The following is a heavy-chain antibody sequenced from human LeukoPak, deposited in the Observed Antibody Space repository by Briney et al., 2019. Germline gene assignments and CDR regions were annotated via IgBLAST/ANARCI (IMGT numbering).Heavy chain of an antibody. D-gene: IGHD5-18*01. CDR1: GGSISSSSYY. J-gene: IGHJ4*02. Sequence: PSETLFLTCTVSGGSISSSSYYWGWIRQPPGKGLEWIGSIYYSGSTYYNPSLKSRVTISVDTSKNQFSLKLSSVTAADTAVYYCARHTGEYSYGYRYFEHWGQGTVVFVSS. V-gene: IGHV4-39*01. CDR2: IYYSGST. CDR3: ARHTGEYSYGYRYFEH.